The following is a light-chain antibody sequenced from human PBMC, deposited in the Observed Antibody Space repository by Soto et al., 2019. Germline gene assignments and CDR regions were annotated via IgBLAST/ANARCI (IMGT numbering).Light chain of an antibody. CDR2: ELS. CDR3: SSYTSSSTLLYV. J-gene: IGLJ1*01. Sequence: QPASVSGSPGQSITISCTGTSSDVGGYNHVSWYQQYPGKAPKVIIYELSNRPSGISNRFSGSKSGNTASLTISGLQAEDEADYYCSSYTSSSTLLYVFGTGTKLTVL. CDR1: SSDVGGYNH. V-gene: IGLV2-14*01.